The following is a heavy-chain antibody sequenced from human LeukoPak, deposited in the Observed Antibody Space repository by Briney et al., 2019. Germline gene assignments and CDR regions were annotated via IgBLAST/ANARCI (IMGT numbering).Heavy chain of an antibody. V-gene: IGHV4-4*07. CDR3: ARGYYDILTGYFVYWYFDL. Sequence: SETLSLTCTVSGDSISSHYWSWIRQPAGKELEWIGRIYTSGATSYNPSLKSRVTMSVDTSKNQFSLKLSSVTGADTAVYYCARGYYDILTGYFVYWYFDLWGRGTQVTVSS. CDR1: GDSISSHY. CDR2: IYTSGAT. J-gene: IGHJ2*01. D-gene: IGHD3-9*01.